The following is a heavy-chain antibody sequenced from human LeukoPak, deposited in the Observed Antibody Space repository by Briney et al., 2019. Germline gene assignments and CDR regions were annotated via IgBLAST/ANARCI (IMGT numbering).Heavy chain of an antibody. V-gene: IGHV3-21*06. CDR2: ITGSGPYM. Sequence: PGGSLRLSCAASGFTFSTFAMHWVRLSPGKGLEWVSSITGSGPYMLYADSVKHRFTISRDNTKNLLYLEMNSLRAEDTAMYFCVRGVGAVRGEVYFDYWGQGTWSPSPQ. CDR3: VRGVGAVRGEVYFDY. CDR1: GFTFSTFA. J-gene: IGHJ4*02. D-gene: IGHD3-10*01.